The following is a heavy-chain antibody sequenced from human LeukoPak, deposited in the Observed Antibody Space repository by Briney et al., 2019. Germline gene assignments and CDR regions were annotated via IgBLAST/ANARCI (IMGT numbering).Heavy chain of an antibody. CDR1: GFTFSSYA. V-gene: IGHV3-30-3*01. CDR3: TRGVDFSDY. CDR2: ISYDGSSQ. Sequence: GGSLRLSCAASGFTFSSYAMHWVRQAPGKGLEWVAVISYDGSSQYYPDSVKGRFTISRDNSKSTLYLQMNSLRPEDTAVYYCTRGVDFSDYWGQGTLVTVSS. J-gene: IGHJ4*02.